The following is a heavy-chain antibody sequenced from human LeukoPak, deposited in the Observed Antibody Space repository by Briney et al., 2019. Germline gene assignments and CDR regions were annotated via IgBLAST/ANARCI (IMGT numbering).Heavy chain of an antibody. J-gene: IGHJ4*02. CDR3: AKGRWLQLPIIDY. CDR2: ISGTGGST. Sequence: GGSLRLSCAASGFTFSSYAMNWVRQSPERGLEWVSAISGTGGSTSYAGSLKGRFTISRDNSKNTLYLQMNSLTAEDTAVYYCAKGRWLQLPIIDYWGQGTLVTVSS. D-gene: IGHD5-12*01. CDR1: GFTFSSYA. V-gene: IGHV3-23*01.